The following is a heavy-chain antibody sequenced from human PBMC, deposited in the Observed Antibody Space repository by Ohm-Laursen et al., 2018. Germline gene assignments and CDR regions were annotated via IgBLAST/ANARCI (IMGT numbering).Heavy chain of an antibody. Sequence: GTLSLTCAVYGGSFSGYYWSWIRQPPGKGLEWIGEINHSGSTNYNPSLKSRVTISVDTSKNQFSLKLSSVTAADTAVYYCARGRIAARPFDYWGQGTLVTVSS. J-gene: IGHJ4*02. V-gene: IGHV4-34*01. CDR3: ARGRIAARPFDY. CDR1: GGSFSGYY. CDR2: INHSGST. D-gene: IGHD6-6*01.